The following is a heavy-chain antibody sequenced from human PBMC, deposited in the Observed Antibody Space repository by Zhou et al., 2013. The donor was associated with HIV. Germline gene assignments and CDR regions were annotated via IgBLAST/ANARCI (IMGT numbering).Heavy chain of an antibody. Sequence: QGQLVQSGAEVKKPGASVKVSCKASGYTFTGYYMHWVRQAPGQGLEWMGWINPNSGGTNYAQKFQGRVTMTRDTSISTAYMELSRLRSDDTAVYYCARDYYYDSSGYNDAFDIWGQGTMVTVSS. CDR2: INPNSGGT. CDR3: ARDYYYDSSGYNDAFDI. J-gene: IGHJ3*02. CDR1: GYTFTGYY. V-gene: IGHV1-2*02. D-gene: IGHD3-22*01.